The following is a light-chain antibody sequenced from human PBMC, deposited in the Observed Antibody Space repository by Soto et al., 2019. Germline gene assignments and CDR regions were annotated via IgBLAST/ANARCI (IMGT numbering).Light chain of an antibody. J-gene: IGKJ4*01. Sequence: EIVLTQSPGTLSLSPGERATLSCRARQTISTMNLAWYQQKPGQAPRLLIYGTSNRATGIPDRFRGSGSGTDFTITISRLEPEDFVVYYCHQYGSLPLTFGGGAKVEIK. CDR3: HQYGSLPLT. CDR1: QTISTMN. V-gene: IGKV3-20*01. CDR2: GTS.